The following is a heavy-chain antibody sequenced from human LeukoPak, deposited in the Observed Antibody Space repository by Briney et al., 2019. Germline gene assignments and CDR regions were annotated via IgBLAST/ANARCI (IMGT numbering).Heavy chain of an antibody. CDR2: INPNSGGT. D-gene: IGHD6-19*01. CDR3: ARGRTGGRGQWLVSYYYYYYMDV. CDR1: GYTFTGYY. Sequence: GASVKVSCKASGYTFTGYYMHWVRQAPGQGLEWMGWINPNSGGTNYAQKFQGRVTMTRDTSISTAYMELSRLRSDDTAVYYCARGRTGGRGQWLVSYYYYYYMDVWGKGTTVTVSS. V-gene: IGHV1-2*02. J-gene: IGHJ6*03.